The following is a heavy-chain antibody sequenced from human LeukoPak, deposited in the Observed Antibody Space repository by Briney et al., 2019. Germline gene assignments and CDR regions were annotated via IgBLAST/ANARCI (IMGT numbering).Heavy chain of an antibody. CDR1: GGSISSGSYY. CDR3: ARASIVVVPAAIRPGNYYYYYMDV. V-gene: IGHV4-61*02. CDR2: IYTSGST. Sequence: PSQTLSLTCTVSGGSISSGSYYWSWIRQPAGKGLEWIGRIYTSGSTNYNPSLKSRVTISVDTSKNQFSLKLSSVTAADTAVYYCARASIVVVPAAIRPGNYYYYYMDVWGKGTTVTVSS. D-gene: IGHD2-2*02. J-gene: IGHJ6*03.